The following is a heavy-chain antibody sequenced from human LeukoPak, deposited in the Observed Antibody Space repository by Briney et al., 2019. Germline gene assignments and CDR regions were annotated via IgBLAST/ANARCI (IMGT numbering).Heavy chain of an antibody. CDR2: ISGSGGST. CDR3: ARQIVVVPAAPGGFDY. CDR1: GFTFSSYA. J-gene: IGHJ4*02. D-gene: IGHD2-2*01. Sequence: GGSPRLSCAAYGFTFSSYAMSWVRQAPGKGLEWVSAISGSGGSTYYADSVKGRFTISRDNSKNTLYLQMNSLRAEDTAVYYCARQIVVVPAAPGGFDYWGQGTLVTVSS. V-gene: IGHV3-23*01.